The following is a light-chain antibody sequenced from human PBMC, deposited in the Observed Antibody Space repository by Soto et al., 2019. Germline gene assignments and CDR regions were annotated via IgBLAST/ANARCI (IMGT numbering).Light chain of an antibody. CDR1: SGSVSGGYY. Sequence: QTVVTQEPSFSVSPGGTVTLTCALSSGSVSGGYYPSWYQQTPGQAPRTLIYSTNTRSPGVPDRFSGSIRGNKAALTITGAQAEDERDYYCVLYIGSGIWVFGGGTKLTVL. J-gene: IGLJ3*02. CDR3: VLYIGSGIWV. CDR2: STN. V-gene: IGLV8-61*01.